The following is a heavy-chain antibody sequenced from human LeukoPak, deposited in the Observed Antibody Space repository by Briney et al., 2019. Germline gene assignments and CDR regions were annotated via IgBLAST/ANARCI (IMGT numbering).Heavy chain of an antibody. J-gene: IGHJ4*02. V-gene: IGHV3-21*01. CDR1: GFTFSSYS. D-gene: IGHD6-13*01. CDR2: ISSSSSYI. Sequence: GGSLRLSCAASGFTFSSYSMNWVRQAPGKGLEWVSSISSSSSYIYYADSVKGRFTISRDNAKNSLYLQMNSLRAEDTAVYYCAREGIAAAGTWKGKEAARYYFDYWGQGTLVTVSS. CDR3: AREGIAAAGTWKGKEAARYYFDY.